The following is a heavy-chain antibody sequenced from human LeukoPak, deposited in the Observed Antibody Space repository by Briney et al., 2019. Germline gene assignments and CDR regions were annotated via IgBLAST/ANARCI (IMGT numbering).Heavy chain of an antibody. V-gene: IGHV3-64*04. CDR1: GFTFSSYA. Sequence: PGGSLKLSCSASGFTFSSYAMHWVRQAPGKGLEYVSGLSSNGGYTYYADSVKGRFTISRDNSKNTLYLQMNSLRAEDTAVYYCARDPPWGGYSGSFDYWGQGTLVTVSS. CDR2: LSSNGGYT. D-gene: IGHD5-12*01. CDR3: ARDPPWGGYSGSFDY. J-gene: IGHJ4*02.